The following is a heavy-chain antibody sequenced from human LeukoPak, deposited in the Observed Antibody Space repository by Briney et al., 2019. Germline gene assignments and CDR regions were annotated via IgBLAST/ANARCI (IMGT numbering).Heavy chain of an antibody. V-gene: IGHV3-11*01. Sequence: PGGSLRLSCAASGFTFSDYYMSWIRQAPGKGLEWVSYISSSGSTIYYADSVKGRFTISRDNSKNTLYLQMNSLRAEDTAVYYCAKERKRSSSWYDYWGQGTLVTVSS. CDR3: AKERKRSSSWYDY. CDR2: ISSSGSTI. J-gene: IGHJ4*02. CDR1: GFTFSDYY. D-gene: IGHD6-13*01.